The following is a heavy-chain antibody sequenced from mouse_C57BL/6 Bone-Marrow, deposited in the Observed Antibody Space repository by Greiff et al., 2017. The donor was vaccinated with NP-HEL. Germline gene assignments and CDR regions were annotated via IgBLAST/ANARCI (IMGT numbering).Heavy chain of an antibody. V-gene: IGHV2-2*01. CDR2: IWSGGST. Sequence: VKLVESGPGLVQPSQSLSITCTVSGFSLTSYGVHWVRQSPGKGLEWLGVIWSGGSTDYYAAFISRLSISKDNSKSQVFFKMNSLQADDTAIYYCARKSGLYCSSFDYWGQGTTLTVSS. D-gene: IGHD1-1*01. CDR1: GFSLTSYG. CDR3: ARKSGLYCSSFDY. J-gene: IGHJ2*01.